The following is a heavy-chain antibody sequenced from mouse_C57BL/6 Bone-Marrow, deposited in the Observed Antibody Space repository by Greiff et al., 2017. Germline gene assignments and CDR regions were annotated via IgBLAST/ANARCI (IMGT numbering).Heavy chain of an antibody. J-gene: IGHJ3*01. V-gene: IGHV1-39*01. CDR3: ASPTYYGRSAWFAY. CDR2: LDPNSGTT. Sequence: VQLQQSGPELVKPGASVTISCKASGYSFTDYNMHWVKQSNGQSLEWIGVLDPNSGTTSYNQKFKGKATLTVDQSSSTAYMQLNSLTSEDSAVYYCASPTYYGRSAWFAYWGQGTLVTVSA. CDR1: GYSFTDYN. D-gene: IGHD1-1*01.